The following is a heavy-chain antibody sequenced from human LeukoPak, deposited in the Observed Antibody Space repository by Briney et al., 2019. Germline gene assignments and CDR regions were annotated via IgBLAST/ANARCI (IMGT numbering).Heavy chain of an antibody. CDR3: ARDKDLVFDS. Sequence: SQTLSLTCDISGDSVSSNSAGWNWIRQSPSRGLEWLGRTYYRSKWYNGYVVSVKSRIAISPDTSKNQFSLQLNSVTPDDTAVYYCARDKDLVFDSWGQGTLVTVSS. D-gene: IGHD2-2*01. V-gene: IGHV6-1*01. J-gene: IGHJ4*02. CDR2: TYYRSKWYN. CDR1: GDSVSSNSAG.